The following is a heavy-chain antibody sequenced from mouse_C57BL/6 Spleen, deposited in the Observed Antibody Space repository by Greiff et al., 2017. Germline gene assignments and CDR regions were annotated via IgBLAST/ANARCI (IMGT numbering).Heavy chain of an antibody. CDR3: ATPYDYGEAWFAY. Sequence: VQLQQPGAELVKPGASVKMSCKASGYTFTSYWITWVKQRPGQGLEWIGDIYPGSGSTNYNEKFKSKATLTVDTSSSTAYMQLSSLTSEDSAVYYCATPYDYGEAWFAYWGQGTLVTVSA. CDR1: GYTFTSYW. J-gene: IGHJ3*01. D-gene: IGHD2-4*01. CDR2: IYPGSGST. V-gene: IGHV1-55*01.